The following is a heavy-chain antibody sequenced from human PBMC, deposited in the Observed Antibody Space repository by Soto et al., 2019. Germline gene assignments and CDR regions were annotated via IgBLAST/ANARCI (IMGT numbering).Heavy chain of an antibody. D-gene: IGHD6-19*01. CDR2: IYYSGST. CDR1: GGSISSYY. V-gene: IGHV4-59*01. CDR3: ARMIGLYSSGWYWFDP. Sequence: ASETLSLTCTVSGGSISSYYWSWIRHPPGKGLEWIGYIYYSGSTNYNPSLKSRVTISVDTSKNQFSLKLSSVTAADTAVYYCARMIGLYSSGWYWFDPWGQGTLVTVS. J-gene: IGHJ5*02.